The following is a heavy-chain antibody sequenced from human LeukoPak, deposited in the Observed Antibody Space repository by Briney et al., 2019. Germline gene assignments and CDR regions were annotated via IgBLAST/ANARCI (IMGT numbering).Heavy chain of an antibody. J-gene: IGHJ4*02. D-gene: IGHD2-21*02. Sequence: GGSLRLSCAASGFTFSTYWMHWVRQAPGKGLVWDSRINSDESSTSYADSVKGRFTISRDNAKNTLYLQMNSLRAEDTAVYYCARGSEVTAPYYFDSWGQGTLVTVSS. CDR3: ARGSEVTAPYYFDS. V-gene: IGHV3-74*01. CDR1: GFTFSTYW. CDR2: INSDESST.